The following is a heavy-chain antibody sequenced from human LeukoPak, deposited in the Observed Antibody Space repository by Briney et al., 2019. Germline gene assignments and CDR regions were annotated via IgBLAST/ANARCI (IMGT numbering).Heavy chain of an antibody. CDR2: ISSTSSSI. CDR1: RFIFSDYS. J-gene: IGHJ2*01. V-gene: IGHV3-11*01. D-gene: IGHD3-16*01. Sequence: PGGSLRLSCAASRFIFSDYSMSWIRQAPEKGLEWISYISSTSSSIYYGDSVRGRFTISRDSAKNSLYLHLNSLRAEDTAVYFCARQGPFGRYFDLWGRGTLVTVSS. CDR3: ARQGPFGRYFDL.